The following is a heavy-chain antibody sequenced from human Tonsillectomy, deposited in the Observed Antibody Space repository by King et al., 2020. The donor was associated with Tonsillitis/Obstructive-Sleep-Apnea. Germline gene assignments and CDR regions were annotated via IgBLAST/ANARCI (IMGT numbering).Heavy chain of an antibody. J-gene: IGHJ4*02. Sequence: GQLVQSGGGLVKPGGSLRLSCAASGFAFSSYSMSWVRQAPGKGLEWVSTINTENYIYYAGSVKGRLTISRDNAKNSLYLQMDSLGAEDTAVYYCARDSSGWSRDYWGQGTLVTVSS. D-gene: IGHD6-19*01. V-gene: IGHV3-21*01. CDR3: ARDSSGWSRDY. CDR1: GFAFSSYS. CDR2: INTENYI.